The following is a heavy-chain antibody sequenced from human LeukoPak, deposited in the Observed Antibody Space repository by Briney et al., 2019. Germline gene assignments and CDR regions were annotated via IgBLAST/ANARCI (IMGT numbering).Heavy chain of an antibody. Sequence: PGGSLRLSCAASGFTFSHFAMGWVRQAPGKGLHWVSTISGSGNKTYDADSVKGRFTISRDNSKNTLYLQMTGLRAEDTAVYYSAKLKRVGIAPFDDWGQGTLVTVSS. CDR2: ISGSGNKT. J-gene: IGHJ4*02. CDR1: GFTFSHFA. CDR3: AKLKRVGIAPFDD. V-gene: IGHV3-23*01. D-gene: IGHD3-10*01.